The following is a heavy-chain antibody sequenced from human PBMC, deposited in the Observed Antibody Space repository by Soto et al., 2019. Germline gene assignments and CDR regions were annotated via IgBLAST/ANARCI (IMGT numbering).Heavy chain of an antibody. CDR2: INHSGSM. Sequence: SETLSLTCAVYGESFSGYYWSWIRQPPGKGLEWIGEINHSGSMNYNPSLKSRVTMSVDTSKNQFSLNLNSVTAADTAVYYCARWPRYGSGSYYYYYSGLDVWGQGTTVTAP. CDR3: ARWPRYGSGSYYYYYSGLDV. J-gene: IGHJ6*02. V-gene: IGHV4-34*01. CDR1: GESFSGYY. D-gene: IGHD3-10*01.